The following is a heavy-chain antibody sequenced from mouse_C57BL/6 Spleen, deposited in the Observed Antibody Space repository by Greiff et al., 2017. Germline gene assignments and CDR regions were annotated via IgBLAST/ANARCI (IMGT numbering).Heavy chain of an antibody. CDR2: IRLKSDNYAT. D-gene: IGHD1-1*01. Sequence: EVKLQESGGGLVQPGGSMKLSCVASGFTFSNYWMNWVRQTPGKGLEWVAQIRLKSDNYATHYAESVKGRFTISRDDSKSSVYLQMNKLRAEDTGIYYCTASSYFEYWGQGTTLTVSS. V-gene: IGHV6-3*01. J-gene: IGHJ2*01. CDR1: GFTFSNYW. CDR3: TASSYFEY.